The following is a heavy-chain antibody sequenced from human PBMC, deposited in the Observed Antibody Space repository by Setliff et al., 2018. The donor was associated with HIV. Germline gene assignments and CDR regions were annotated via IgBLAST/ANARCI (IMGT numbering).Heavy chain of an antibody. V-gene: IGHV4-4*09. Sequence: SETLSLTCTVSGGSFSDYYRSWIRQPPGKGLEWIGYIYTSGSTNYNPSLKSRVTISVDTSKNQFSLKLSSVTAADTAVDFCARGRGSSSSWPIDYWGQGTLVTVSS. J-gene: IGHJ4*02. D-gene: IGHD6-13*01. CDR2: IYTSGST. CDR3: ARGRGSSSSWPIDY. CDR1: GGSFSDYY.